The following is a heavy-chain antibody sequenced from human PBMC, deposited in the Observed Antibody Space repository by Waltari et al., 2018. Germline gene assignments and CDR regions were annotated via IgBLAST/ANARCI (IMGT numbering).Heavy chain of an antibody. J-gene: IGHJ4*02. Sequence: QVQLQESGPGLVKPSGTLSLTCAVSGGSISSGNWWSWVRQPPGKGLEWIGEIYRSGSTSYNPSRKRRVTISVDKSKNQFSLKLSSVTAADTAVYYCARGKRPDYDFCSGYGLVDYWGQGTLVTVSS. CDR1: GGSISSGNW. CDR2: IYRSGST. CDR3: ARGKRPDYDFCSGYGLVDY. V-gene: IGHV4-4*02. D-gene: IGHD3-3*01.